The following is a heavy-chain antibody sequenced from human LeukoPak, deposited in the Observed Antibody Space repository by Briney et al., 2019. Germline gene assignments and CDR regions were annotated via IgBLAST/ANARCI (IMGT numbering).Heavy chain of an antibody. V-gene: IGHV1-2*06. CDR3: ASSEIVVVTSFDY. Sequence: ASVKVSCKASGYTFTGYYMHWVQQAPGQGLEWMRRINPNSGGTNYAQKFQGRVTMTRDTSISTAYMELSRLRSDDTAVYYCASSEIVVVTSFDYWGQGTLVTVSS. J-gene: IGHJ4*02. D-gene: IGHD3-22*01. CDR1: GYTFTGYY. CDR2: INPNSGGT.